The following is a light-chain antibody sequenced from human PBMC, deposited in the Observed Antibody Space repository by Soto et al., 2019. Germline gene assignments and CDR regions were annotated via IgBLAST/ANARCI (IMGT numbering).Light chain of an antibody. CDR3: SSYTSSSTYV. CDR1: SSDAGSYNR. V-gene: IGLV2-18*03. Sequence: QSVLTQPPSVSGSPGQSVTISCTGTSSDAGSYNRVSWYQQPPGTAPKLMIYEVSNRPSGVPDRFSGSKSGNTASLTTSGLQAEDEADYYCSSYTSSSTYVFGTGTKVTVL. J-gene: IGLJ1*01. CDR2: EVS.